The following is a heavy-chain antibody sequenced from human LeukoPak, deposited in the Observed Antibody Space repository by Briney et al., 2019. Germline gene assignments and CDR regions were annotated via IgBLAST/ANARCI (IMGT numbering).Heavy chain of an antibody. V-gene: IGHV3-30*18. CDR1: GFTFSSYG. J-gene: IGHJ3*02. Sequence: PGRSLRLSCAASGFTFSSYGVHWVRQAPGKGLEWVAVISYDGSNKYYADSVKGRFTISGDNSKNTLYLQMNSLRAEDTAVYYCAKDGRGYSSGWTDAFDIWGQGTMVTVSS. CDR2: ISYDGSNK. CDR3: AKDGRGYSSGWTDAFDI. D-gene: IGHD6-19*01.